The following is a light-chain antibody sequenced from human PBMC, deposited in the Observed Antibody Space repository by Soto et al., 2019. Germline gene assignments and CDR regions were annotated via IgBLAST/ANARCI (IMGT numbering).Light chain of an antibody. V-gene: IGKV3-15*01. J-gene: IGKJ2*01. CDR3: QQYNKWPPYT. Sequence: IVMTQSPATLSVSPGERATVSCRASQRVGSNLAWYQQKPGQAPRLLLYGASTRATGIPARFTGSGSGTEFTLTISSLQSDDFALYYCQQYNKWPPYTFGQGTNLDIK. CDR2: GAS. CDR1: QRVGSN.